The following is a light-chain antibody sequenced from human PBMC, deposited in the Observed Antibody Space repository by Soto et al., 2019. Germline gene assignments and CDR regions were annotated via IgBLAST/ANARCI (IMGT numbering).Light chain of an antibody. V-gene: IGKV3-15*01. CDR2: GAS. CDR3: QQYNSYAFS. J-gene: IGKJ3*01. Sequence: EIVMTQSPATLSVSPGERATLSCRASQSVSSNLAWYQQKPGQAPRLLIYGASTRATGVPARFSGSGSGTEFTLTISGLQPEDFATYYCQQYNSYAFSFGPGTKVDIK. CDR1: QSVSSN.